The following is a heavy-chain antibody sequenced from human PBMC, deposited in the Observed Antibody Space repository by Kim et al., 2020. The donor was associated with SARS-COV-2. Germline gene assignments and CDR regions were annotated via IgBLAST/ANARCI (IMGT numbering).Heavy chain of an antibody. D-gene: IGHD3-10*01. Sequence: ASVKVSCKASGYTFTSYYMHWVRQAPGQGLEWMGIINPSGGSTSYAQKFQGRVTMTRDTSTSTVYMELSSLRSEDTAVYYCARVSSGGGLLWFGELLSEYYYYGMDVWGQGTTVTVSS. CDR3: ARVSSGGGLLWFGELLSEYYYYGMDV. V-gene: IGHV1-46*01. CDR2: INPSGGST. J-gene: IGHJ6*02. CDR1: GYTFTSYY.